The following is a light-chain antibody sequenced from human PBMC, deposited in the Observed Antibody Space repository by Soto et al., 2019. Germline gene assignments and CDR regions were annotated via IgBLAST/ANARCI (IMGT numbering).Light chain of an antibody. Sequence: DIQMTQSPSTLSASVGDRVTITCRASQSISSWLAWYQQKPGKAPKLLIYKASTLRSGVPSRFSGSGSGTEFTLAISSLQPADSATYYCQQYNDTWTFGQGNKVEIK. CDR1: QSISSW. CDR2: KAS. V-gene: IGKV1-5*03. J-gene: IGKJ1*01. CDR3: QQYNDTWT.